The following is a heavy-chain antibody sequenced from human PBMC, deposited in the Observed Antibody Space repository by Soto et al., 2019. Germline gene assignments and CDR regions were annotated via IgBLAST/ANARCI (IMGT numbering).Heavy chain of an antibody. CDR1: GGSISSSSYY. V-gene: IGHV4-39*01. CDR3: ARHKMSYSGRSRGMDV. Sequence: SETLSLTCTVSGGSISSSSYYWGWIRQPPGKGLEWIGSIYYSGSTYYNPSLKSRVTISVDTSKNQFSLKLSSVTAADTAVYYCARHKMSYSGRSRGMDVWGQGTTVTVSS. J-gene: IGHJ6*02. CDR2: IYYSGST. D-gene: IGHD1-26*01.